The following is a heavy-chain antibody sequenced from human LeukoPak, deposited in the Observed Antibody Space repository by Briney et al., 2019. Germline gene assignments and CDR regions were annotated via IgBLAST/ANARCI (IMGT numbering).Heavy chain of an antibody. J-gene: IGHJ4*02. D-gene: IGHD6-19*01. V-gene: IGHV1-2*02. CDR3: ARDELDSSGWYGG. Sequence: ASVKVSCKASGYTFTGYYMHWVRQAPGQGLEWMGWINPNSGSTNYAQKFQGRVTMTRDTSISTAYMELSRLRSDDTAVYYCARDELDSSGWYGGWGQGTLVTVSS. CDR1: GYTFTGYY. CDR2: INPNSGST.